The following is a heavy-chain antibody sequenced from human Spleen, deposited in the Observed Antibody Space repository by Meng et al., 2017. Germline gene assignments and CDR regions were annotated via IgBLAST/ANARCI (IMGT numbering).Heavy chain of an antibody. CDR1: GFTFSSYW. CDR2: IKQDGSEK. Sequence: GESLKISCAASGFTFSSYWMSWLRQAPGKGLEWVANIKQDGSEKYYVDSVKGRFTISRDNAKNSLYLQMNSLRAEDTAVYYCARHYGDYEGGFNPWGQGTLVTVSS. V-gene: IGHV3-7*01. CDR3: ARHYGDYEGGFNP. J-gene: IGHJ5*02. D-gene: IGHD4-17*01.